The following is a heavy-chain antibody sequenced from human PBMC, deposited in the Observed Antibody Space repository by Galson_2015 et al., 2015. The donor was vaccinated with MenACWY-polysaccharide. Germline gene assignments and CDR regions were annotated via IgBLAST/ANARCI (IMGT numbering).Heavy chain of an antibody. CDR3: AKDFHNHRMDG. D-gene: IGHD1-14*01. CDR1: GFAFSNYA. CDR2: ISKSGNDM. V-gene: IGHV3-21*06. J-gene: IGHJ6*02. Sequence: LRLSCAGSGFAFSNYAMSWVRQAPGKGLEWVSSISKSGNDMQYTVSVRGRFTISRDIAKNSLFLQMNSLGVEDTAIYYCAKDFHNHRMDGRGHGTTVTVSS.